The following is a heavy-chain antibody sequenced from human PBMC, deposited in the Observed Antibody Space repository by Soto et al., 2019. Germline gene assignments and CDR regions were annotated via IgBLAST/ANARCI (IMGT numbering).Heavy chain of an antibody. CDR2: ISYDGSNK. CDR1: GFTFSSYG. Sequence: GGSLRLSCAASGFTFSSYGMHWVRQAPGKGLEWVAVISYDGSNKYYADSVKGRFTISRDNSKNTLYLQMNSLRAEDTAVYYCAKAHLWFSYFDYWGQGTLVTVSS. CDR3: AKAHLWFSYFDY. D-gene: IGHD3-10*01. V-gene: IGHV3-30*18. J-gene: IGHJ4*02.